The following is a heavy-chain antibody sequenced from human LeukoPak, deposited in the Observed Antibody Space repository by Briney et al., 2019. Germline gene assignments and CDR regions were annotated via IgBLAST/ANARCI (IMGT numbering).Heavy chain of an antibody. CDR1: GCSISSYA. Sequence: PSETLPLTCTASGCSISSYAWSWIRQPPGKGLEWIWYIYYSGSTKYSHCLKRRVTISVDTSKNHFSGKLTAVTAAEKAVYYCPRHRGGSSSWHFDYWGQGTLVTVSS. J-gene: IGHJ4*02. V-gene: IGHV4-59*08. D-gene: IGHD6-13*01. CDR2: IYYSGST. CDR3: PRHRGGSSSWHFDY.